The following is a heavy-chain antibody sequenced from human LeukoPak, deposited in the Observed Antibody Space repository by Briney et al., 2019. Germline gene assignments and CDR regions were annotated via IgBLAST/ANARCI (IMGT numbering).Heavy chain of an antibody. CDR2: ISGSSTTI. Sequence: GGSLRLSCAASGFTFSSYNMNWVRQVPGKGLEWVSYISGSSTTIYYADSVRGRFTVSRDNAEKSLLLQMNSLGDEDTAIYFCARNGYNGYYFDHWGQGTLVGVSS. D-gene: IGHD3-22*01. V-gene: IGHV3-48*02. CDR3: ARNGYNGYYFDH. CDR1: GFTFSSYN. J-gene: IGHJ4*02.